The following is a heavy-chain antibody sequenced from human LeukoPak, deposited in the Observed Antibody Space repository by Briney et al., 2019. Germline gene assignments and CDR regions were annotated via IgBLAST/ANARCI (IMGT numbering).Heavy chain of an antibody. Sequence: SVKVSCKASGGTFSSYAISWVRQAPGQGLEWMGRIIPILGIANYAQKFQGRVTITADESTSTAYMELSSLRSEDTAVDYCARSGGSGSYYNVPQLGYYYYMDVWGKGTTVTVSS. D-gene: IGHD3-10*01. CDR2: IIPILGIA. J-gene: IGHJ6*03. CDR3: ARSGGSGSYYNVPQLGYYYYMDV. CDR1: GGTFSSYA. V-gene: IGHV1-69*04.